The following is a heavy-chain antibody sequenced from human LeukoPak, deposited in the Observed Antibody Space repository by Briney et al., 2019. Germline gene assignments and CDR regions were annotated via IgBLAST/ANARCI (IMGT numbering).Heavy chain of an antibody. J-gene: IGHJ4*02. CDR3: ARLLYDSSGYYYFDY. V-gene: IGHV4-34*01. D-gene: IGHD3-22*01. Sequence: GSLRLSCAASGFTFGSYEMNWVRQAPGKGLEWIGEINHSGRTNYNPSLKSRVTISVDSSKNQFSLRLSFVTAADTAVYYCARLLYDSSGYYYFDYWGQGTLVTVSS. CDR1: GFTFGSYE. CDR2: INHSGRT.